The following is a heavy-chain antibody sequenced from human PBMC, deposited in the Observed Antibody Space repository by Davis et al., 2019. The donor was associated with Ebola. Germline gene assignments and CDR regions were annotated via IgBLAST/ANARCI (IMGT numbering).Heavy chain of an antibody. D-gene: IGHD1-1*01. CDR3: ARAQFPTTSDH. J-gene: IGHJ4*02. V-gene: IGHV1-18*04. CDR2: INTHNGNT. Sequence: AASVKVSCKASGYTFTNYGITWVRQAPGQGLEWMGWINTHNGNTNYAQKVQGRVTMTTDTSTTTAYLEVGSLRSDDTAVYYCARAQFPTTSDHWGQGTLVTVSS. CDR1: GYTFTNYG.